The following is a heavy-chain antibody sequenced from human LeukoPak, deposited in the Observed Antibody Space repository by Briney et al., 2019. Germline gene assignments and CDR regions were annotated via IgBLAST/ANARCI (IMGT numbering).Heavy chain of an antibody. Sequence: GGSLRLSCAASGFPFSTYWMSWVRQAPGKGLQWVANINQDGSEENSVDSVKGRFTISRDNAKNSLYLQMNSLRGEDTAVYYCARDLTGPYFYYGMDVWGQGTAVTVSS. V-gene: IGHV3-7*01. CDR3: ARDLTGPYFYYGMDV. CDR2: INQDGSEE. J-gene: IGHJ6*02. CDR1: GFPFSTYW.